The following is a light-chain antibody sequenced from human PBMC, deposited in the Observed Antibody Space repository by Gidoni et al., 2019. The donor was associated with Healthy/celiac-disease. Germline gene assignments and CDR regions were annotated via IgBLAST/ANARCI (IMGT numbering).Light chain of an antibody. CDR3: AAWDDSLNGLV. Sequence: QSVLPQPPSASGTPGQRVTISCSGSSSNIGSNTVNWYQQLPGTAPKLPIYSNNQRPSGVPDRFSGSKSGTSASLAISGLQSEDEADYYCAAWDDSLNGLVFGGGTKLTVL. CDR2: SNN. CDR1: SSNIGSNT. J-gene: IGLJ2*01. V-gene: IGLV1-44*01.